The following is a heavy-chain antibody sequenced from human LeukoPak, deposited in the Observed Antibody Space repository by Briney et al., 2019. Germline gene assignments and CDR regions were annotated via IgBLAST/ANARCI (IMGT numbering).Heavy chain of an antibody. Sequence: ASVKVSCXASGYTFTSYGISWVRQAPGQGLEWMAWISAYNGNTNYAQKLQGRVTMTTDTSTSTAYMEQRSLRSDDTAVYYCARDPQVRFLEWVPYYFDYWGQGTLVTVSS. CDR1: GYTFTSYG. CDR3: ARDPQVRFLEWVPYYFDY. V-gene: IGHV1-18*01. J-gene: IGHJ4*02. CDR2: ISAYNGNT. D-gene: IGHD3-3*01.